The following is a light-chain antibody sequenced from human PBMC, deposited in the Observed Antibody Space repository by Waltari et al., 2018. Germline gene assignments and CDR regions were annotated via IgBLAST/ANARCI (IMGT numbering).Light chain of an antibody. Sequence: DIQMTQSPSTLSASVGDRVTITCRASQRISIWLAWYQQKPGEAPELLISKASSLESGVPSRFSGSGIGTEFTLTISSLQPDDFATYYCQQYHAVSTFGGGTKVEIK. CDR1: QRISIW. CDR3: QQYHAVST. V-gene: IGKV1-5*03. CDR2: KAS. J-gene: IGKJ4*01.